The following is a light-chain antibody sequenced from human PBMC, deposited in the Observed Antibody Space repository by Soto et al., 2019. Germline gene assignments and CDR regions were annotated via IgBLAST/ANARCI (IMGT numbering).Light chain of an antibody. J-gene: IGLJ1*01. Sequence: QSALTQPASVSGSPGQSITLSCTGTSSDVGSYNLVSWYQQHPVKAPKLMIYEGSKRPSGVSNRFSGSKSGNTASLTISGLQAEDEADYYCCSFAGSNTFVFGTGTKHTVL. CDR3: CSFAGSNTFV. CDR1: SSDVGSYNL. CDR2: EGS. V-gene: IGLV2-23*03.